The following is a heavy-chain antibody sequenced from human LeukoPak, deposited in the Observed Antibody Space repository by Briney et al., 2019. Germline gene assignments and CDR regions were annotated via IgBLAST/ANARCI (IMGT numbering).Heavy chain of an antibody. CDR1: GASISNYY. J-gene: IGHJ4*02. CDR2: IYYTGRT. V-gene: IGHV4-59*08. CDR3: ARLTSSSSGSSFDY. Sequence: SETLSLTCTVSGASISNYYWSWIRQPPGKGLEWIGYIYYTGRTNFNPSLKSRVTMSVDTSKNQFSLKLSSVTAADTAVYYCARLTSSSSGSSFDYWGQGTLVTVSS. D-gene: IGHD6-13*01.